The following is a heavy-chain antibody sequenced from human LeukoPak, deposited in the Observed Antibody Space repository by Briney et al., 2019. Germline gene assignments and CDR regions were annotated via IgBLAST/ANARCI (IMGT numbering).Heavy chain of an antibody. CDR1: GGSIRSSSSNYY. J-gene: IGHJ4*02. Sequence: TSETLSLTCTVSGGSIRSSSSNYYWGWIRQSPGKGLEWIGTIYYSGSTYYNPSLKSRVTISVDTSKNQFSLRLSSVTAADTAVYYCARAARPDYYDSPFDYWGQGTLVTVSS. CDR3: ARAARPDYYDSPFDY. D-gene: IGHD3-22*01. V-gene: IGHV4-39*01. CDR2: IYYSGST.